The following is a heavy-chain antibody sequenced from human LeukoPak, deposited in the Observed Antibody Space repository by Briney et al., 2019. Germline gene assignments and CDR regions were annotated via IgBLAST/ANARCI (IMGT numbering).Heavy chain of an antibody. V-gene: IGHV3-7*01. D-gene: IGHD6-13*01. CDR2: IKQDGSEK. CDR1: GFTFSNAW. Sequence: PGGSLRLSCAASGFTFSNAWMSWVRQAPGKGLEWVANIKQDGSEKYYVDSVKGRFTISRDNAKNSLFLQMNSLRAEDTAVYYCANYEAAVGIFDYWGQGTLVTVSS. J-gene: IGHJ4*02. CDR3: ANYEAAVGIFDY.